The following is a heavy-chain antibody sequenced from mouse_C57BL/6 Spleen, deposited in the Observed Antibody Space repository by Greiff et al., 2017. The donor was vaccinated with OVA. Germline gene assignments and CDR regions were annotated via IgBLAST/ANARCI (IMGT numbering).Heavy chain of an antibody. CDR3: AREIYTTVVFKGVYFDY. CDR2: IYPGSGST. D-gene: IGHD1-1*01. V-gene: IGHV1-55*01. J-gene: IGHJ2*01. Sequence: VQLQQPGAELVKPGASVKMSCKASGYTFTSYWITWVKQRPGQGLEWIGDIYPGSGSTNYNEKFKSKATLTVDTSSSTAYMQLSSLTSEDSAVYYCAREIYTTVVFKGVYFDYWGQGTTLTVSS. CDR1: GYTFTSYW.